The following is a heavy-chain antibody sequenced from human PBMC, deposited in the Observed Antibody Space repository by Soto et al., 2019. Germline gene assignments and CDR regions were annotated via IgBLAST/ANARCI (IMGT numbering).Heavy chain of an antibody. V-gene: IGHV2-70*11. D-gene: IGHD5-12*01. CDR1: GFSLSTSGMC. CDR3: ARIFGRKTWIRGFDP. CDR2: IDWDDDK. J-gene: IGHJ5*02. Sequence: SGPTLVNPTQTLTLTCTFSGFSLSTSGMCVSWIRQPPGKALEWLARIDWDDDKYYSTSLKTRLTISKDTSKNQVVLTMTNMDPVDTATYYCARIFGRKTWIRGFDPWGQGTLVTVSS.